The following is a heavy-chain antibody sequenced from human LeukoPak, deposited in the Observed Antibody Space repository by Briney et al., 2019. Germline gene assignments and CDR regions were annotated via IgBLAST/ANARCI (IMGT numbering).Heavy chain of an antibody. CDR2: ISGSGGST. J-gene: IGHJ4*02. V-gene: IGHV3-23*01. D-gene: IGHD3-3*01. CDR1: GFTFSSYA. CDR3: AKDVLRFLEWPTDPPHFDY. Sequence: PGGSLRLSCAASGFTFSSYAMSWVRQAPGKGLEWVSAISGSGGSTYYADSVKGRFTISRDNSKNTLYLQMNSLRAEDTAVYYCAKDVLRFLEWPTDPPHFDYWGQGTLVTVSS.